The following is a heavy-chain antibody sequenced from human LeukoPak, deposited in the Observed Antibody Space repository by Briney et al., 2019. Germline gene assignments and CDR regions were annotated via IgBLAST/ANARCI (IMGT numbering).Heavy chain of an antibody. CDR3: ASTYYYDTQD. CDR1: GFTFSSYS. J-gene: IGHJ4*02. D-gene: IGHD3-22*01. V-gene: IGHV3-21*01. Sequence: GGSLRLSCAASGFTFSSYSMNWVRQAPGKGPEWVSSISTGSSYIYYADSVKGRFTISRDNAKNSLYLQMNSLRAEDTAVYYCASTYYYDTQDWGQGTLVTVSS. CDR2: ISTGSSYI.